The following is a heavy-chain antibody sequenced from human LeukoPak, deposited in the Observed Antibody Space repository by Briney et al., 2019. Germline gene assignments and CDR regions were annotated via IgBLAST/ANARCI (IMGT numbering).Heavy chain of an antibody. J-gene: IGHJ3*02. CDR3: ARGLELNDAFDI. Sequence: SETLSLTCTVSGGSISSYYWSWIRQPPGKGLEWIGYIFYSGSTNYNPSLKSRVTISVDTSKNQFSLKLSSVTAADTAVYYCARGLELNDAFDIWGQGTMVTVSS. D-gene: IGHD3-10*01. V-gene: IGHV4-59*01. CDR2: IFYSGST. CDR1: GGSISSYY.